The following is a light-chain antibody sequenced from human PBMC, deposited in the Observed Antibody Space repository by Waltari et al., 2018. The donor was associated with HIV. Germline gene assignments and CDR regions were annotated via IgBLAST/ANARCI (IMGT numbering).Light chain of an antibody. CDR2: DAT. CDR3: SPYTRSSVF. CDR1: SSDVGGYSY. V-gene: IGLV2-14*03. J-gene: IGLJ2*01. Sequence: QSALTQPASVSGSPGQSITISCTGISSDVGGYSYVSWYQQHPGKAPKLMIFDATNRPSGFSNRFSGSKSGDTASLTISLLQAEDEAVYFCSPYTRSSVFFGGGTRLTVL.